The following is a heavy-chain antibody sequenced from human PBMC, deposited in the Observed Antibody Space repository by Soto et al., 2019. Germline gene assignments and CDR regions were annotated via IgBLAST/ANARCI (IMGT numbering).Heavy chain of an antibody. CDR2: IIPIFGTA. CDR1: GGTFSSYA. D-gene: IGHD2-8*01. Sequence: SVKVSCKASGGTFSSYAISWVRQAPGQGLEWMGGIIPIFGTANYAQKFQGRVTITADESTSTAYMGLSSLRSEDTAVYYCARDELNCTNGVCYTSEYYYYYYGMDVWGQGTTVTVSS. J-gene: IGHJ6*02. V-gene: IGHV1-69*13. CDR3: ARDELNCTNGVCYTSEYYYYYYGMDV.